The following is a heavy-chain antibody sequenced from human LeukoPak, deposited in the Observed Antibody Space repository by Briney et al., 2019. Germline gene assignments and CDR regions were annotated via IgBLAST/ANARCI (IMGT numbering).Heavy chain of an antibody. Sequence: PSETLSLTCAVYGGSFSGYFWSWIRQPPGKGLEWIGDINHNGGTNYNPSLKSRVTISVDTSKSQFSLKLSSVTAADTALYYCARDSGILKDALDIWGQGTMVTVSS. CDR3: ARDSGILKDALDI. J-gene: IGHJ3*02. D-gene: IGHD3-10*01. CDR2: INHNGGT. V-gene: IGHV4-34*01. CDR1: GGSFSGYF.